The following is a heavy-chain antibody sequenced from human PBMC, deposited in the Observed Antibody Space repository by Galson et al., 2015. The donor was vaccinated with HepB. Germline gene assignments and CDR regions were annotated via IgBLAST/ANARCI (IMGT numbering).Heavy chain of an antibody. Sequence: SVKVSCKASGGTFSSYAISWVRQAPGQGLEWMGGIIPIFGTANYAQKFQGRVTITADKSTSTAYMELSSLRSEDTAVYYCASTLFRRERTYSGSYPGAFDIWGQGTMVTVSS. J-gene: IGHJ3*02. CDR1: GGTFSSYA. D-gene: IGHD1-26*01. CDR3: ASTLFRRERTYSGSYPGAFDI. CDR2: IIPIFGTA. V-gene: IGHV1-69*06.